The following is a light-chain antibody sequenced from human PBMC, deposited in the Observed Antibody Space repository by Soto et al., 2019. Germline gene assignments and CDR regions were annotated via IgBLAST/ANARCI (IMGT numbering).Light chain of an antibody. CDR1: LSISSH. CDR2: GAS. CDR3: QQSKTWPWT. V-gene: IGKV3-15*01. Sequence: VLTQSPATLSVSPGESATLSCRASLSISSHLAWYQQKPGQAPRLLIYGASTRATGSPARFSGSGSGTEFTLTIRSLQSEDFALYYCQQSKTWPWTFVQGTKVEI. J-gene: IGKJ1*01.